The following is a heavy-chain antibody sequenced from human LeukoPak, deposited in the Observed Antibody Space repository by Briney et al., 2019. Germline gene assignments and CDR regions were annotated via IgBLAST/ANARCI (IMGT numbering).Heavy chain of an antibody. Sequence: PGGSLRLSCSASGFTFSSYAMHWARQAPGKGLEWISDISGSGASTYYADSVKGRFTISRDDSRNTLYLQMNSLRGDDTAVYYCAKDVGKWESLHFFDYWGQGTLVTVSS. CDR2: ISGSGAST. CDR1: GFTFSSYA. CDR3: AKDVGKWESLHFFDY. D-gene: IGHD1-26*01. J-gene: IGHJ4*02. V-gene: IGHV3-23*01.